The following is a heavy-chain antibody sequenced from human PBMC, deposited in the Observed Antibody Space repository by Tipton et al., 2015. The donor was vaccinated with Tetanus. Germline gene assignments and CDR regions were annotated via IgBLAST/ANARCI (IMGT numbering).Heavy chain of an antibody. CDR2: INRNGGGK. V-gene: IGHV3-7*01. J-gene: IGHJ6*03. CDR1: GFIFSNYW. CDR3: ARDRGEDWTNFYYMYV. Sequence: SLRLSCSASGFIFSNYWMSWVRQAPGKGLEWVANINRNGGGKYYVDSVKGRFTISRDEAKKSVYLEMSSLTVGDTAVYYCARDRGEDWTNFYYMYVWGKGATVIVSS. D-gene: IGHD3/OR15-3a*01.